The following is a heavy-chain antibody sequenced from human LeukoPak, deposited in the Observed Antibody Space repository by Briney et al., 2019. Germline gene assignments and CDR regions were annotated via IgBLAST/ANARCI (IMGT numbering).Heavy chain of an antibody. CDR1: GFTFSSYS. D-gene: IGHD2-2*01. CDR3: ARVRYCSSTSCFWLDY. J-gene: IGHJ4*02. Sequence: PGGSLRLSCAASGFTFSSYSMNWVRQAPGKGLEWVSSISSSSSYIYYADSVKGRFTISRDNAKNSLYLQMNSLRAEDTAVYYCARVRYCSSTSCFWLDYWGQGTLVTVSS. CDR2: ISSSSSYI. V-gene: IGHV3-21*04.